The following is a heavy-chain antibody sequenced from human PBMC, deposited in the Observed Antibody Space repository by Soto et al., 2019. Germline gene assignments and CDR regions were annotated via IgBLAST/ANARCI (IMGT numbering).Heavy chain of an antibody. J-gene: IGHJ4*02. CDR2: IYHSGST. Sequence: QVQLQESGPRLVEASQTLSLTCTVSNASITSSGYYWSWVRQPPGKRLEWIGYIYHSGSTFYSPSLPSRLTMSGDTSQNQFSLTLRSVTAADTAVYHCVRMSGTYYAPDYWGQGTLVTVSS. V-gene: IGHV4-31*03. D-gene: IGHD1-26*01. CDR1: NASITSSGYY. CDR3: VRMSGTYYAPDY.